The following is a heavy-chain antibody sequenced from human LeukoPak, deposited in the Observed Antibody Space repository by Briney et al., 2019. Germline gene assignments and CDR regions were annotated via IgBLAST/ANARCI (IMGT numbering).Heavy chain of an antibody. V-gene: IGHV1-69*06. CDR2: IIPIFGTA. Sequence: SVKVSCKASGCTFSSYAISWVRQAPGQGLEWMGGIIPIFGTANYAQKFQGRVTITADKSTSTAYMELSSLRSEDTAVYYCARTTVVVVPAAIFNWFDPWGQGTLVTVSS. J-gene: IGHJ5*02. D-gene: IGHD2-2*02. CDR1: GCTFSSYA. CDR3: ARTTVVVVPAAIFNWFDP.